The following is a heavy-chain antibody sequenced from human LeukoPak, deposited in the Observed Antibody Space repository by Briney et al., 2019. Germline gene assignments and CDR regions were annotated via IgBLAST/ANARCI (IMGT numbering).Heavy chain of an antibody. J-gene: IGHJ4*02. CDR3: ARDSGFSGTQRGEY. V-gene: IGHV3-30*03. CDR1: GFTFSRSW. D-gene: IGHD3/OR15-3a*01. Sequence: GGSLRLSCAASGFTFSRSWMSWVRQAPGKGLQWVVDISYDGSNKYYADSVKGRFTISRDNSKNTLYLQMNSLRAEDTAVYYCARDSGFSGTQRGEYWGQGTLVTVSS. CDR2: ISYDGSNK.